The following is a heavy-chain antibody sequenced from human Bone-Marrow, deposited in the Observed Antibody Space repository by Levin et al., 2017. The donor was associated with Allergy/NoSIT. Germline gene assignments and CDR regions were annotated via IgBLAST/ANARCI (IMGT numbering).Heavy chain of an antibody. Sequence: GGSLRLSCTASGFTFGDYAMSWFRQAPGKGLEWVGFIRSKAYGGTTEYAASVKGRFTISRDDSKSIAYLQMNSLKTEDTAVYYCTRDLRLVSYRYAYYFDYWGQGTLVTVSS. CDR3: TRDLRLVSYRYAYYFDY. CDR1: GFTFGDYA. CDR2: IRSKAYGGTT. V-gene: IGHV3-49*03. D-gene: IGHD3-16*02. J-gene: IGHJ4*02.